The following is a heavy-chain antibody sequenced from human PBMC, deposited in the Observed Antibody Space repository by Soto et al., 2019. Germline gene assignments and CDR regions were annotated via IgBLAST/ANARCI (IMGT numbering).Heavy chain of an antibody. J-gene: IGHJ6*02. CDR2: IRSRANNFAT. D-gene: IGHD2-2*02. V-gene: IGHV3-73*01. Sequence: GGSLRLSCAASGFIFSGSAIHWVRQASGRGLEWVGRIRSRANNFATSSAASVKGRFTFSRDDSKNTAYLQMNTLKPEDTAVYYCARGQGAAIGDYYYHGMDVWGQGTTVTVSS. CDR1: GFIFSGSA. CDR3: ARGQGAAIGDYYYHGMDV.